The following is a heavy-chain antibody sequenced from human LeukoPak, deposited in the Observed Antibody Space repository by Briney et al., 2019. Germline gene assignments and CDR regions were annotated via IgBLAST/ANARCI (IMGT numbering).Heavy chain of an antibody. CDR2: INSDGSST. V-gene: IGHV3-74*01. CDR3: ARETTVTGWFDP. Sequence: PGGSLRLSCAASGFIFSSNRMYWVRQPPGKGLVWVSRINSDGSSTSYADSVKGRFTISRDNAKNTLYLQMNSLRAEDTAVYYCARETTVTGWFDPWGQGTLVTVSS. CDR1: GFIFSSNR. J-gene: IGHJ5*02. D-gene: IGHD4-17*01.